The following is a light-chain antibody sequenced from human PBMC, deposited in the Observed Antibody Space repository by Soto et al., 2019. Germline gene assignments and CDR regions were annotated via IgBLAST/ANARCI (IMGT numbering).Light chain of an antibody. Sequence: NVLTQSPATPSLSPGDTATLSCVATQSLRNYLAWYQQKLGQAPRLLIYDASKRATGIPARFSGSGSGTDFTLTISSLEPEDFAVYFCQQRSDWPPTFGQGTRLEIK. V-gene: IGKV3-11*01. CDR1: QSLRNY. CDR3: QQRSDWPPT. CDR2: DAS. J-gene: IGKJ5*01.